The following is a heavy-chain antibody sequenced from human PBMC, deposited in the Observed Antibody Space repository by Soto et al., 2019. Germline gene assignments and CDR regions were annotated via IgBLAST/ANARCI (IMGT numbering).Heavy chain of an antibody. J-gene: IGHJ6*02. V-gene: IGHV1-69*01. D-gene: IGHD5-18*01. Sequence: QVQLVQSGAEVKKPGSSVKVSCKASGGTFSSYAISWVRQAPGQGLEWMGGIIPIFGTANYAQKFQGRVTITADESTSTAYMELSSLRSEDTDVYYCARDWGLSSAMVHYGMDVWGQGTTVTVSS. CDR3: ARDWGLSSAMVHYGMDV. CDR2: IIPIFGTA. CDR1: GGTFSSYA.